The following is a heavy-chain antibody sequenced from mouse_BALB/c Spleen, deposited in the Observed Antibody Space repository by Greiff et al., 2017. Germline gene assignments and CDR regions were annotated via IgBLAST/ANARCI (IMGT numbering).Heavy chain of an antibody. CDR3: AKTTGVAGDWYFEV. CDR1: GYAFSSYW. D-gene: IGHD1-1*01. J-gene: IGHJ1*01. Sequence: VQLQQSGAELVRPGSSVKISCKASGYAFSSYWMNWVKQRPGQGLEWIGQIYPGDGDTNYNGKFKGKATLTADKSSSTAYMQLSSLTSEDSAVYFCAKTTGVAGDWYFEVWGAGTTVTVPS. CDR2: IYPGDGDT. V-gene: IGHV1-80*01.